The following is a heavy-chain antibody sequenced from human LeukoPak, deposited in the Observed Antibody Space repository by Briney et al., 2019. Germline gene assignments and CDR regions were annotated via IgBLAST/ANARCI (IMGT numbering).Heavy chain of an antibody. J-gene: IGHJ5*02. D-gene: IGHD3-3*01. Sequence: ASVKVSCKASGFTFTSSAMQWVRQARGQRLEWIGWIFVGSGNTNYAQKFQERVTITRDMSTSTAYMELSSLRSEDTAVYYCAAAYYDFWSGYRNWFDPWGQGTLVTVSS. CDR2: IFVGSGNT. CDR3: AAAYYDFWSGYRNWFDP. V-gene: IGHV1-58*02. CDR1: GFTFTSSA.